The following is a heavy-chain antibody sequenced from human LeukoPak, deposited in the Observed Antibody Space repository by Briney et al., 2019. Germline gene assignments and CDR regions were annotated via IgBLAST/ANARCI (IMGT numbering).Heavy chain of an antibody. CDR2: IIPILGIA. CDR3: ARDPVEMDTLNLDY. D-gene: IGHD5-24*01. Sequence: SVKVSCKASGGTFSSYAISWVRQAPGQGLEWMGRIIPILGIANYAQKFQGRVTITADKSTSTAYMELSSLRSEDTAVYYCARDPVEMDTLNLDYWGQGTLVTVSS. J-gene: IGHJ4*02. V-gene: IGHV1-69*04. CDR1: GGTFSSYA.